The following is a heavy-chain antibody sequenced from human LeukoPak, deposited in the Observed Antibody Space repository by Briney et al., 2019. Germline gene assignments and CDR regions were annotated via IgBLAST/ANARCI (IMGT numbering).Heavy chain of an antibody. J-gene: IGHJ3*02. D-gene: IGHD3-3*01. CDR2: MRNDGSQI. V-gene: IGHV3-30*02. CDR1: GFTFSNYD. Sequence: PGGSLRLSCVASGFTFSNYDMNWVRQAPGKGLEGVASMRNDGSQIYHADSVKGRFTISRDNSKNTLYLQMNSLRGEDTAIYYCAKDMGRRIFGVAYDAFHIWGQGTMLTVSS. CDR3: AKDMGRRIFGVAYDAFHI.